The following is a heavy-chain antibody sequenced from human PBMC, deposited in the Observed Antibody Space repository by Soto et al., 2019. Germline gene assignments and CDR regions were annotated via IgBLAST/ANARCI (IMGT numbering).Heavy chain of an antibody. CDR1: GGSFSGYY. Sequence: SETLSLTCAVYGGSFSGYYWSWIRQPPGKGLEWIGEINHSGSTNYNPSLKSRDTISVDTSKNQFSLKLSSVTAADTALYYCARGSVGARPFDYWGQGTLVTVSS. J-gene: IGHJ4*02. CDR2: INHSGST. V-gene: IGHV4-34*01. D-gene: IGHD1-26*01. CDR3: ARGSVGARPFDY.